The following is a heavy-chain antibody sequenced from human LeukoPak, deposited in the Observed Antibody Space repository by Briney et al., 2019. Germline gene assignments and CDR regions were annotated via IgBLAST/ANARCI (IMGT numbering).Heavy chain of an antibody. V-gene: IGHV1-18*01. CDR1: GGTFSSYA. Sequence: ASVKVSCKASGGTFSSYAISWVRQAPGQGLEWMGWISAYNGNTNYAQKLQGRVTMTTDTSTSTAYMELRSLRSDDTAVYYCARMGFVVVPAAMGSLDYWGQGTLVTVSS. CDR3: ARMGFVVVPAAMGSLDY. CDR2: ISAYNGNT. D-gene: IGHD2-2*01. J-gene: IGHJ4*02.